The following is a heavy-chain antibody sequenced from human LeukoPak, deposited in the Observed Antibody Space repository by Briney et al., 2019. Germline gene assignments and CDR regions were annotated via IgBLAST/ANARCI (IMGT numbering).Heavy chain of an antibody. CDR3: ARAYLKTGAAFN. D-gene: IGHD7-27*01. J-gene: IGHJ4*02. CDR1: GYTFTGYC. Sequence: GASVKVSCKASGYTFTGYCLHWVRQAPGQGLEWMGWINPNSGGTNYAQKFQGRVTMTRDTSISTAYMELSRLRSDDTAVYYCARAYLKTGAAFNWGQGTLVTVSS. V-gene: IGHV1-2*02. CDR2: INPNSGGT.